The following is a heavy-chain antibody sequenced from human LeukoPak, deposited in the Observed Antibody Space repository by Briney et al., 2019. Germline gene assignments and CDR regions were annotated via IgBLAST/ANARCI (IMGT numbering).Heavy chain of an antibody. J-gene: IGHJ6*03. D-gene: IGHD3-10*01. CDR1: GFNFRTYG. Sequence: GGSLKLSCAASGFNFRTYGMHWVRQAPDKGLEWVAFIRFDGSDKYYADSVKGRFTISRDNSKNTLYLQMNSLRAEDTAVYYCAKDFDGGTWFGRNYMDVWGKGTTVTVSS. CDR2: IRFDGSDK. V-gene: IGHV3-30*02. CDR3: AKDFDGGTWFGRNYMDV.